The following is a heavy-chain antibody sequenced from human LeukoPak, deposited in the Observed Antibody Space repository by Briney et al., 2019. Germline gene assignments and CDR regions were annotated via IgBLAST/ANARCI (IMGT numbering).Heavy chain of an antibody. J-gene: IGHJ5*02. V-gene: IGHV1-69*04. CDR3: ARGSITMVRGTIWFDP. D-gene: IGHD3-10*01. CDR2: IIPILGIA. CDR1: GGTFSSYA. Sequence: SVKVSCKASGGTFSSYAISWVRQAPGQGLEWMGRIIPILGIANYAQKFQGRVTITADKSTSSAYMELSSLRSEDTAVYYCARGSITMVRGTIWFDPWGQGTLVTVSS.